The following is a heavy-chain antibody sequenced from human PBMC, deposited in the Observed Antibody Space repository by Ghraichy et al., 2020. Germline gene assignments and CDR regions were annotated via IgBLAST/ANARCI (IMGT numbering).Heavy chain of an antibody. J-gene: IGHJ4*02. CDR3: AGGWGDYAF. D-gene: IGHD4-17*01. CDR1: GASISSSNNW. CDR2: IHRNGST. Sequence: SETLSLTCAVSGASISSSNNWWSWVRQPPGKGLEWIGEIHRNGSTNYSPSLKSRVTISVDKSKNHFSLKLSSVTAADTAVYYGAGGWGDYAFWGQGTLVTVSS. V-gene: IGHV4-4*02.